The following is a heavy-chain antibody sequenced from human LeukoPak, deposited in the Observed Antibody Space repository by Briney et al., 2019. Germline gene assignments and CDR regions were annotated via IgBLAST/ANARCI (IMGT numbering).Heavy chain of an antibody. V-gene: IGHV4-34*01. Sequence: SETLSLTCAVYGGSFSGYCWSWIRQPPGKGLEWIGEINHSGSTNYNPSLKSRVTISVDTSKNQFSLKLSPVTAADTAVYYCARGGYFDWLTFDYWGQGTLVTVSS. J-gene: IGHJ4*02. CDR3: ARGGYFDWLTFDY. CDR1: GGSFSGYC. D-gene: IGHD3-9*01. CDR2: INHSGST.